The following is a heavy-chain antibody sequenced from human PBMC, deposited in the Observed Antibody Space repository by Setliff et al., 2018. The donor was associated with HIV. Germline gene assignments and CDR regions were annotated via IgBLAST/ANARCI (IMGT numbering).Heavy chain of an antibody. V-gene: IGHV3-30*09. J-gene: IGHJ6*03. Sequence: AGGSLRLSCATSGFNFSPYAMHWVRQTPGKGLEWVAVVSNDGSQYYAESVRGRFAISRDNSKSTLYLQMNSLRAEDTAVYYCAKDFTSSGLMDVWGKGTTVTVSS. CDR2: VSNDGSQ. CDR3: AKDFTSSGLMDV. D-gene: IGHD3-22*01. CDR1: GFNFSPYA.